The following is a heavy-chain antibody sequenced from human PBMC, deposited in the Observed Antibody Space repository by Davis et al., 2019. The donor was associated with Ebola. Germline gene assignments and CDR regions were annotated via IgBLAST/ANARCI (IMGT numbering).Heavy chain of an antibody. Sequence: ASVKVSCKASGYTFTSYDINWVRQATGQGLEWMGWMNPNSGNTGYAQNFQGRVTMTRNTSISTAYMELSSLRSDDTAVYYCARIGPSPVRADVWGQGTMVTVSS. J-gene: IGHJ3*01. CDR1: GYTFTSYD. CDR3: ARIGPSPVRADV. V-gene: IGHV1-8*01. CDR2: MNPNSGNT.